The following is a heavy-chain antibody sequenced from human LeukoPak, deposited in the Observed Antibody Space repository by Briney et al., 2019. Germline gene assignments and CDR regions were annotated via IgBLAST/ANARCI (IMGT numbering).Heavy chain of an antibody. CDR2: ISSSSSYI. CDR3: ARDHDSMDYYYYYGMDV. Sequence: PGGSLRLSCAASGFTFSSYSMNWVRQAPGKGLEWVSSISSSSSYIYYADSVKGRFTISRDNAKNSLYLQMNNLRAEDTAVYYCARDHDSMDYYYYYGMDVWGQGTTVTVSS. V-gene: IGHV3-21*04. CDR1: GFTFSSYS. D-gene: IGHD2-21*02. J-gene: IGHJ6*02.